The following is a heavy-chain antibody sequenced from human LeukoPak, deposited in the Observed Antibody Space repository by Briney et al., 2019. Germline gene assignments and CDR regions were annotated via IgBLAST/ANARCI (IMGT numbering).Heavy chain of an antibody. V-gene: IGHV1-69*04. D-gene: IGHD4-17*01. Sequence: GASVKVSCKASGGTFSSYAISWVRQAPGQGLEWMGRIIPILGIANYAQKFQGRVTITADKSTSTAYMELSSLRSEDTAVYYCARMGYYGDYWFDYWGQGTLVTVSS. CDR1: GGTFSSYA. CDR2: IIPILGIA. CDR3: ARMGYYGDYWFDY. J-gene: IGHJ4*02.